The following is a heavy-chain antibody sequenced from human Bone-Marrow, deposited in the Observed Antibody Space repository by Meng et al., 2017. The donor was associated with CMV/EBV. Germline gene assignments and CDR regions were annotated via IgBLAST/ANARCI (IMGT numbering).Heavy chain of an antibody. V-gene: IGHV3-9*01. J-gene: IGHJ4*02. CDR1: GLIFSKYN. Sequence: GGSLRLSCAVSGLIFSKYNMNWVRQAPGKGLEWVSGISWNSGSIGYADSVKGRFTISRDNAKNSLYLQMNSLRAEDTALYYCAKGDCSSTSCPIDYWGQGTLVTVSS. D-gene: IGHD2-2*01. CDR3: AKGDCSSTSCPIDY. CDR2: ISWNSGSI.